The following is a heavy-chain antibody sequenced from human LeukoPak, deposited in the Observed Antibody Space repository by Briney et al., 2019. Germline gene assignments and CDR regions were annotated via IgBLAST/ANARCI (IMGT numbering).Heavy chain of an antibody. V-gene: IGHV3-30*02. J-gene: IGHJ4*02. Sequence: GGSLRLSCAASAFTFSRYGMHWVRQAPGKGLEWVAFIRYDGSNKYYADSVKGRFTISRDNARNSLYLQMNSLRAEDTAVYYCARGRRRIAAPGATPPAPYFDFWGQGTLVTASS. CDR2: IRYDGSNK. CDR3: ARGRRRIAAPGATPPAPYFDF. D-gene: IGHD6-13*01. CDR1: AFTFSRYG.